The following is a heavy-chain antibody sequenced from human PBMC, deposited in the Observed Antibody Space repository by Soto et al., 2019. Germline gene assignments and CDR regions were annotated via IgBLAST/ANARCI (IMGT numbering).Heavy chain of an antibody. D-gene: IGHD2-2*01. CDR1: NGSISSSNW. J-gene: IGHJ5*02. CDR3: AKYQLPHNWFDP. V-gene: IGHV4-4*02. CDR2: IYNSGGT. Sequence: QVQLQESGPGLVKPSGTLSLTCAVSNGSISSSNWWSWVRQPPGKGLEWIGEIYNSGGTNYNPSLKSRVTISVAKSKNQCSLKLTSVTAADTALYYCAKYQLPHNWFDPWGQGTLVTVSS.